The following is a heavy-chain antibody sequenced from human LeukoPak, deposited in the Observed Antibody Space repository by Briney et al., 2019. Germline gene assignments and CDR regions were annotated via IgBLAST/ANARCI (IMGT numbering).Heavy chain of an antibody. CDR3: ARVTSSSDVGYYYYMDV. J-gene: IGHJ6*03. CDR1: GYSFTSYW. D-gene: IGHD6-6*01. V-gene: IGHV5-51*01. CDR2: IYPGDSDT. Sequence: KVGESLKISCKGSGYSFTSYWIGWVRQMPGKGLEWMGIIYPGDSDTRYSPSFQGQVTISADKSISTAYLQWSSLKASDTAMYYCARVTSSSDVGYYYYMDVWGKGTTVSVSS.